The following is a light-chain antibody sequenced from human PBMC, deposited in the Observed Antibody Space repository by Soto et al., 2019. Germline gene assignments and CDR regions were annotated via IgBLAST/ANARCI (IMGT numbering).Light chain of an antibody. V-gene: IGLV2-11*01. J-gene: IGLJ3*02. CDR2: DVN. CDR3: CSYAGSYTWV. Sequence: QPVLTQPRSVSGSPGQSVTLSCTGTSSNVGSYNYVSWYQQHPGKAPKLMIDDVNKRPSGVPDRFSGSRSGNTASLTISGLQAEDEADYYCCSYAGSYTWVFGGGTKLTVL. CDR1: SSNVGSYNY.